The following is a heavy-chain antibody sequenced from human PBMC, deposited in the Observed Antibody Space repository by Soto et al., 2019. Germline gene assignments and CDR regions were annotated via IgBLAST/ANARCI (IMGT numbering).Heavy chain of an antibody. D-gene: IGHD2-2*02. Sequence: PGGSLRLSCASSGFCITNYWMTWVRQAPGKGPEWVANIKEDGSLKFYVDSVRGRFTISRDNAKNSVYLGMSRLRAEDTAVYYCVRDSYTAHWHTAGEDYWGQGTLVTVSS. CDR2: IKEDGSLK. J-gene: IGHJ4*02. CDR3: VRDSYTAHWHTAGEDY. CDR1: GFCITNYW. V-gene: IGHV3-7*01.